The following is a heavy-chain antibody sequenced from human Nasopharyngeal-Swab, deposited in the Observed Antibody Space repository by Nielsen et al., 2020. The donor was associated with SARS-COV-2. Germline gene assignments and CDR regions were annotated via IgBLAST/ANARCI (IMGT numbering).Heavy chain of an antibody. V-gene: IGHV1-18*01. CDR1: RYTLTSYG. CDR3: ARVGRYYYDSSGCQREVGFDY. D-gene: IGHD3-22*01. Sequence: ASVKVSCKASRYTLTSYGISWVRQAPGQGLEWMGWISAYNGNTNYAQKLQGRVTMTTDTSTSTAYMELRSLRSDDTAVYYCARVGRYYYDSSGCQREVGFDYWGQGTLVTVSS. CDR2: ISAYNGNT. J-gene: IGHJ4*02.